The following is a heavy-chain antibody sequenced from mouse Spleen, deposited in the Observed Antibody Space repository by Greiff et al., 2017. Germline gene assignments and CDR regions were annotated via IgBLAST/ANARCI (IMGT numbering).Heavy chain of an antibody. V-gene: IGHV5-2*03. Sequence: EVKLMESGGGLVQPGESLKLSCESNEYEFPSHDMSWVRKTPEKRLELVAEISSGGSYTYYPDTVTGRFTISRDNAKNTLYLEMSSLRSEDTAMYYCARDLTTVAYWGQGTLVTVSA. CDR2: ISSGGSYT. J-gene: IGHJ3*01. D-gene: IGHD1-1*01. CDR3: ARDLTTVAY. CDR1: EYEFPSHD.